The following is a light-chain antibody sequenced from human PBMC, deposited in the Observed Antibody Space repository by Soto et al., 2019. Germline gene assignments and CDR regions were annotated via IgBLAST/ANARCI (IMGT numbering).Light chain of an antibody. Sequence: QSALTQPPSASGSPGQSVTISCTGTSSDVGGYNYVSWYQQHPGKVPKLVIYEVTKRPSGVPDRFSGSKSGNTASLTVSGLQAEDEADYYCSSYAGSNILVFGGGTKVTVL. CDR1: SSDVGGYNY. J-gene: IGLJ3*02. V-gene: IGLV2-8*01. CDR2: EVT. CDR3: SSYAGSNILV.